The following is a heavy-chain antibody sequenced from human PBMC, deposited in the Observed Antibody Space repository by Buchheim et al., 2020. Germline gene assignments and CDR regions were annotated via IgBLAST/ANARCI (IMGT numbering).Heavy chain of an antibody. J-gene: IGHJ4*02. Sequence: EVQLVESGGGLVQPGGSLRLSCAASGFIFSSCWMTWVRQAPGKGLEWVANIKQDGSEKYYVDSVKGRFTISRDNAKNSLYLQMNSLRAEDTAVYYCARNQGFDFYYDTSGHDFWGQGTL. D-gene: IGHD3-22*01. CDR2: IKQDGSEK. V-gene: IGHV3-7*01. CDR3: ARNQGFDFYYDTSGHDF. CDR1: GFIFSSCW.